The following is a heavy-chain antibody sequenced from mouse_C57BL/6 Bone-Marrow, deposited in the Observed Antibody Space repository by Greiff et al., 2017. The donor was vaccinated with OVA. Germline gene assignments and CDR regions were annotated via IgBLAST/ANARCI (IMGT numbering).Heavy chain of an antibody. V-gene: IGHV1-5*01. CDR1: GYTFTSYW. D-gene: IGHD1-1*01. Sequence: VQLQQSGTVLVRPGASVKMSCKTSGYTFTSYWMHWVKQRPGQGLEWIGAIYPGNSDTSYNQKFKGKAKLTAVTSASTAYMELSSLTNENSAVYYCTGPYYYGSSHGYFGCWGQGTTLTVSS. CDR2: IYPGNSDT. J-gene: IGHJ2*01. CDR3: TGPYYYGSSHGYFGC.